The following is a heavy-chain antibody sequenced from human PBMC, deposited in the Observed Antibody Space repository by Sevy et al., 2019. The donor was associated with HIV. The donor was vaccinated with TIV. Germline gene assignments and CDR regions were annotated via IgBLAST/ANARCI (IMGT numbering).Heavy chain of an antibody. J-gene: IGHJ4*02. Sequence: GGSLRLSCMASGFRFSDEPMNWVRQAPGKGLEWISNIRSDSGVMSYADTVRGRFTVSRDNARNSLSLQLNSLRDEDTALYYCVRDTQFGFDYWGQGTLVTVSS. CDR3: VRDTQFGFDY. V-gene: IGHV3-48*02. D-gene: IGHD3-16*01. CDR1: GFRFSDEP. CDR2: IRSDSGVM.